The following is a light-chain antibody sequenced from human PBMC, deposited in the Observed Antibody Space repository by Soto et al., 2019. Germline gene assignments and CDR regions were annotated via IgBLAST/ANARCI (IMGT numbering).Light chain of an antibody. CDR1: SSDVGGYNF. J-gene: IGLJ1*01. V-gene: IGLV2-23*01. Sequence: QSALTQPASVSGSPGQSITISCTGTSSDVGGYNFVAWYQQYPGKAPKVMIYEGSQRPSGVSTRFSGSRSGNTASLTISGLQPEDEADYYCSSYAGSSTYVFGTGTKHTVL. CDR3: SSYAGSSTYV. CDR2: EGS.